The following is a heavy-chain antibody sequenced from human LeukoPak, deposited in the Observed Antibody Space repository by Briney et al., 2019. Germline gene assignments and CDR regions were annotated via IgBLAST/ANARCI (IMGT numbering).Heavy chain of an antibody. J-gene: IGHJ4*02. V-gene: IGHV3-15*01. CDR3: TTDLDY. CDR1: GFIFTDVW. Sequence: GGSLRLSCAGAGFIFTDVWMSWVRQAPGKGLEWVGRIKSKSDGGTIDYAAPVKGRITVSRDDSRKTLSLELNNLKTEDTGVYDCTTDLDYWGQGTLVTVSS. CDR2: IKSKSDGGTI.